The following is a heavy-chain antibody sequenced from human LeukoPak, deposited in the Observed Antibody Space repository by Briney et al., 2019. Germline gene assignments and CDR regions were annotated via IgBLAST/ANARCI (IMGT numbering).Heavy chain of an antibody. CDR3: AKDPHDFWSGYYPDAFDI. V-gene: IGHV3-30*02. J-gene: IGHJ3*02. CDR1: GFTLSRYG. D-gene: IGHD3-3*01. CDR2: IRYVGSNK. Sequence: PGRSLRLSRAASGFTLSRYGMHWVRQAPSKGLEWVAYIRYVGSNKYYANSVKGRFTISRDNSKNTLYLNMNSLRAEDKAVYYCAKDPHDFWSGYYPDAFDIWGQGTMVTVSS.